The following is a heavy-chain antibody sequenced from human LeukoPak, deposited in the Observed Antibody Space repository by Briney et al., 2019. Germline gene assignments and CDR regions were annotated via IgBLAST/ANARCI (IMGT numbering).Heavy chain of an antibody. CDR2: INGDGGST. CDR1: GFTFHDYA. CDR3: ANVVDNRDLRVPLVS. J-gene: IGHJ4*02. D-gene: IGHD1-14*01. Sequence: PGGSLRLPYADSGFTFHDYAIYWVRQTPGKDLEWVSLINGDGGSTYYADSVKGRFTISRDNSKNSLFLQMNSLRTEDTALYYCANVVDNRDLRVPLVSRGQRGLVTVSS. V-gene: IGHV3-43*02.